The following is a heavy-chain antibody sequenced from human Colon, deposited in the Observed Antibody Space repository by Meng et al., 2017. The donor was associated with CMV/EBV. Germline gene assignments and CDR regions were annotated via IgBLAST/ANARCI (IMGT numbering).Heavy chain of an antibody. Sequence: FSTYGMHWVSQAPGKRLEWVEVVTYGGTNNSYADSVKGRFTISRDNSKNTLYLEMNSLRVEDTAVYYCAKESASATGGYTYGPQGFDYWGQGTLVTVSS. J-gene: IGHJ4*02. D-gene: IGHD5-18*01. V-gene: IGHV3-30*18. CDR2: VTYGGTNN. CDR3: AKESASATGGYTYGPQGFDY. CDR1: FSTYG.